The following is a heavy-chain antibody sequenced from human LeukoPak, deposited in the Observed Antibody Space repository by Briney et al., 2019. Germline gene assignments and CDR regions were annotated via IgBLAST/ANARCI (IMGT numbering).Heavy chain of an antibody. CDR1: GFTFSSYG. Sequence: GGSLRLSCAASGFTFSSYGMHWVRQAPGKGLEWVAFIRYDGSNKYYADSVKGRFTISRDNSKNTLYLQMNSLRAEDTAVYHCAKGGSSWYHFDYWGQGTLVTVSS. CDR2: IRYDGSNK. D-gene: IGHD6-13*01. V-gene: IGHV3-30*02. CDR3: AKGGSSWYHFDY. J-gene: IGHJ4*02.